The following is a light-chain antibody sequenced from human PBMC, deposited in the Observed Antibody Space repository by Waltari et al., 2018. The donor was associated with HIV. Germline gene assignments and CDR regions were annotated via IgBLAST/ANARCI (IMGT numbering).Light chain of an antibody. CDR2: DVS. V-gene: IGKV3D-20*01. Sequence: EIVLTRSPATLSLSPGERATLSCGASQSLSGSYLAWYQQKPGLAPRLLIYDVSNRSTGVPDRFSGGGSGTDFTLTISRLEPEDFAVYYCQHYDTSPPWTFGQGTKVGIK. CDR1: QSLSGSY. CDR3: QHYDTSPPWT. J-gene: IGKJ1*01.